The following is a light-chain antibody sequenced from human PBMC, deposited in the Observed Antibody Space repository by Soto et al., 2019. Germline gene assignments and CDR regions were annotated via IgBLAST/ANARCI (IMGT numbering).Light chain of an antibody. CDR2: DAS. J-gene: IGKJ4*01. Sequence: EIVLTQSPATLSLSPGGRATPSCRVSQSINIYLAWYQQKLGQAPRLLIYDASIRATGIPARFSGSGSGTDFTHTISSLEPEDFGVYYCQQRYSWPLTFGGGTKVDIK. CDR1: QSINIY. V-gene: IGKV3-11*01. CDR3: QQRYSWPLT.